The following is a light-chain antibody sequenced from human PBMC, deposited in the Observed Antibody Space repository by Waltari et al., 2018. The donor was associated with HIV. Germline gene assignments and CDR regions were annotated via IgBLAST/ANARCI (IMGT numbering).Light chain of an antibody. CDR3: CSYADNYALV. CDR1: SSDVGGYDY. V-gene: IGLV2-11*01. Sequence: QSALTQPRSVSGSPGQSVTISCTGTSSDVGGYDYVSWYQQHPGKVPKLMIYDVTKRPSGVPDRFSGSKSGNTASLIISGLQTEDEADYYCCSYADNYALVLGGGTKLTVL. J-gene: IGLJ3*02. CDR2: DVT.